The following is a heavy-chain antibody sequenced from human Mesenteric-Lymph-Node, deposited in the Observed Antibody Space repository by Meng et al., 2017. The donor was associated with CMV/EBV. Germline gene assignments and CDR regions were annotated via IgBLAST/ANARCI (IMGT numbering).Heavy chain of an antibody. CDR2: INSDGSST. D-gene: IGHD3-10*01. CDR3: AKADYYGSGSYFSNVNFDY. CDR1: GFTFSSYW. Sequence: GESLKISCAASGFTFSSYWMHWVRQAPGKGLVWVSRINSDGSSTSYVDSVKGRFTISRDNSKNTLYLQMNSLRAEDTAIYYCAKADYYGSGSYFSNVNFDYWGQGTLVTVSS. V-gene: IGHV3-74*01. J-gene: IGHJ4*02.